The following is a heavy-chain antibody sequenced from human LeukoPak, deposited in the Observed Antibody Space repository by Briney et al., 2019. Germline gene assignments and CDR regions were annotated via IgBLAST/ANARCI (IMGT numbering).Heavy chain of an antibody. CDR1: GGSISSGDYY. J-gene: IGHJ4*02. CDR2: IYYSGST. V-gene: IGHV4-31*03. Sequence: SETLSLTCTVSGGSISSGDYYWGWIRQHPGEGLEWIGYIYYSGSTYYNPSLKSRVTISVDTSKNQFSLKLSSVTAADTAVYFCARTDSSGYYVVYWGQGTLVTVPS. D-gene: IGHD3-22*01. CDR3: ARTDSSGYYVVY.